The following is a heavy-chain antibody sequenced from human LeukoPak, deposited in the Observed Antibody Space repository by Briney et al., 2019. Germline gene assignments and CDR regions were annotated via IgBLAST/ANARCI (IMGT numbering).Heavy chain of an antibody. D-gene: IGHD3-10*01. Sequence: GSSVKVSCKASGGTFSTYAVNWVRQAPGQGLEWMGGIIPLFGTANYAQKFQGRVTITTDESTSTAYMELSSIRSEDTAIYYCARVFARGGEISGSYYYYWGQGTLVTVSS. CDR3: ARVFARGGEISGSYYYY. CDR1: GGTFSTYA. CDR2: IIPLFGTA. V-gene: IGHV1-69*05. J-gene: IGHJ4*02.